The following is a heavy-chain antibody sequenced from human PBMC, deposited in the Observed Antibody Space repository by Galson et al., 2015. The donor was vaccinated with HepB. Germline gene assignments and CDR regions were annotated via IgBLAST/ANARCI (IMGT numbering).Heavy chain of an antibody. Sequence: SLRLSCAASGFTFSSYGMHWVRQAPGKGLEWVAVIWYDGSNKYYADSVKGRFTISRDNSKNTLYLQMNSLRAEDTAVYYCARDRGIAVAHHQNWFDPWGQGTLVTVSS. J-gene: IGHJ5*02. CDR2: IWYDGSNK. D-gene: IGHD6-19*01. CDR3: ARDRGIAVAHHQNWFDP. CDR1: GFTFSSYG. V-gene: IGHV3-33*01.